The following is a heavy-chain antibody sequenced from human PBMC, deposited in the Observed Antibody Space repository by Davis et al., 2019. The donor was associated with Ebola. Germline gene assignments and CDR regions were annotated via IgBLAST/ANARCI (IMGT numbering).Heavy chain of an antibody. CDR1: GFTFRSYA. D-gene: IGHD2-2*03. V-gene: IGHV3-23*01. Sequence: GGSLRLSCAASGFTFRSYAMIWVRQGPGKGLEWVSSISGSGGRTNYADSVKGRFTISRDNSKNTLFLQMESLRAEDTAVYFCAKAYFGYCLSPNWRRFWFDPRGQGTLVTVSS. J-gene: IGHJ5*02. CDR2: ISGSGGRT. CDR3: AKAYFGYCLSPNWRRFWFDP.